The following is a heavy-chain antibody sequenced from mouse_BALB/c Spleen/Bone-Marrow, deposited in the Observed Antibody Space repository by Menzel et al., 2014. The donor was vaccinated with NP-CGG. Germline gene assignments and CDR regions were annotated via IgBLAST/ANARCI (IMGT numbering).Heavy chain of an antibody. V-gene: IGHV1-82*01. CDR1: GYAFSSSW. J-gene: IGHJ3*01. D-gene: IGHD2-3*01. CDR3: ARNDGYS. CDR2: IYPGDGDT. Sequence: QVQLQQSGPELVKPGASVKISCKTSGYAFSSSWMNWVKQRPGQGLEWIERIYPGDGDTNYNGKFKGRATLTADKSSSTAYMQLSSLTSVDSAVYFCARNDGYSWGQGTLVTVSA.